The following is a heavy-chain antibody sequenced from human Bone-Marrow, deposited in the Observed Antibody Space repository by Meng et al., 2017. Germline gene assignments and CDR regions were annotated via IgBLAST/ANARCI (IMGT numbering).Heavy chain of an antibody. CDR1: GFTFSSYA. D-gene: IGHD3-16*01. Sequence: GESLKISCAASGFTFSSYAMHWVRQAPGKGLEWVAVISYDGSNKYYADSVKGRFTISRDNSKTTLYLQMNSLRAEDTAVYYCARGWDWFDPWGQGTEVTVSS. CDR2: ISYDGSNK. J-gene: IGHJ5*02. V-gene: IGHV3-30*04. CDR3: ARGWDWFDP.